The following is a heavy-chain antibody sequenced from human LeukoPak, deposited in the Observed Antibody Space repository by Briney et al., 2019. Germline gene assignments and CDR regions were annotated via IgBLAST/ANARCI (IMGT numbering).Heavy chain of an antibody. CDR1: GFTFNSYD. Sequence: PGGSLRLSCAASGFTFNSYDMNWVRQAPGKGLEWVSYISSSGSTIYYADSVKGRFTISRDNAKNSLYLQMNSLRAEDTAVYYCARDLSSVPTRWGQGTLVTVSS. CDR3: ARDLSSVPTR. D-gene: IGHD3-10*01. CDR2: ISSSGSTI. V-gene: IGHV3-48*03. J-gene: IGHJ4*02.